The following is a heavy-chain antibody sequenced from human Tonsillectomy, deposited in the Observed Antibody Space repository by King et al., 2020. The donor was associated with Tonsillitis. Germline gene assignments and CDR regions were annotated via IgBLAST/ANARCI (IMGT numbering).Heavy chain of an antibody. CDR3: ARRDGALEYYYYGMDV. V-gene: IGHV3-30-3*01. Sequence: VQLVESGGGVVQPGRSLRLSCAASGFTFSSYAMHWGRQAPGNGLEWVAFISYDGSNKYSGDSVRGRFSISIDNSKNTVDLQMNSLRAEDTAVYYCARRDGALEYYYYGMDVWGQGTTVTVSS. D-gene: IGHD4-17*01. J-gene: IGHJ6*02. CDR2: ISYDGSNK. CDR1: GFTFSSYA.